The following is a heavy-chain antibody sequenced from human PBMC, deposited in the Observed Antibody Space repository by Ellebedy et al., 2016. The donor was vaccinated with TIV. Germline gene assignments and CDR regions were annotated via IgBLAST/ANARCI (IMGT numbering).Heavy chain of an antibody. D-gene: IGHD4-17*01. J-gene: IGHJ6*02. V-gene: IGHV3-66*01. Sequence: GESLKISCAASGFTVSSNYMSWVRQAPGKGLKWVSVIYSGGSTYYADSVKGRFTISRDNSKNTLYLQMNSLRAEDTAVYYCARDTYGDYLKTYYYYGMDVWGQGTTVTVSS. CDR3: ARDTYGDYLKTYYYYGMDV. CDR2: IYSGGST. CDR1: GFTVSSNY.